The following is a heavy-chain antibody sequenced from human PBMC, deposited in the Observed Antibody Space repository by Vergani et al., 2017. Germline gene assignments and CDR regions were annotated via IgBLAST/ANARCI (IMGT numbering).Heavy chain of an antibody. CDR1: GFTFSSYG. J-gene: IGHJ5*02. CDR3: AKGSIAVVMGWFDP. V-gene: IGHV3-30*18. D-gene: IGHD6-19*01. CDR2: ISYDGSNK. Sequence: VQLVESGGGLIQPGGSLRLSCAASGFTFSSYGMHWVRQAPGKGLEWVAVISYDGSNKYYADSVKGRFTISRDNSKNTLYLQMNSLRAEDTAVYYCAKGSIAVVMGWFDPWGQGTLVTVSS.